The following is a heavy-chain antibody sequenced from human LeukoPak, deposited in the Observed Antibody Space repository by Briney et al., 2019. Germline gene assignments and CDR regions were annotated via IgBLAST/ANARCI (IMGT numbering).Heavy chain of an antibody. V-gene: IGHV3-21*01. CDR2: ISSSSSYI. J-gene: IGHJ4*02. CDR3: ARVEMATITDY. CDR1: GFTFSSYS. D-gene: IGHD5-24*01. Sequence: PGGSLRLSFAASGFTFSSYSMNWVRQAPGKGLEGVSSISSSSSYIYYADSVKGRFTISRDNAKNSLYLQMNSLRAEDTAVYYCARVEMATITDYWGQGTLVTVSS.